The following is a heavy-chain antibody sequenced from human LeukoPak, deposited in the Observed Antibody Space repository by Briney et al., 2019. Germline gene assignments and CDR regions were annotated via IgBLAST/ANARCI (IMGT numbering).Heavy chain of an antibody. D-gene: IGHD3-10*01. CDR1: GYTFTSYG. Sequence: ASVKVSCKASGYTFTSYGIIWVRQAPGQGLEWMGWISAYNDNTNYAQKLQGRVTMTTYTSTSTAYMELRSLRSDDTAVYYCARDLGLANYYGSGRKSYYMDVWGKGTTVTVSS. J-gene: IGHJ6*03. CDR2: ISAYNDNT. CDR3: ARDLGLANYYGSGRKSYYMDV. V-gene: IGHV1-18*01.